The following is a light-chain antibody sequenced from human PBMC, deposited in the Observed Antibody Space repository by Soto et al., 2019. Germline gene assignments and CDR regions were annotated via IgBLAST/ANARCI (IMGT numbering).Light chain of an antibody. CDR2: DNN. CDR3: GTWDSSLSIYV. V-gene: IGLV1-51*01. J-gene: IGLJ1*01. CDR1: SSNIRNNY. Sequence: QSFLTQPPSVSAAAGQKVTISCAGSSSNIRNNYVSWYQQLPGTAPRLLIYDNNKRPSGIPDRFSGSKSGTSATLGITGLQTGDEADYYCGTWDSSLSIYVFGTGTKVTVL.